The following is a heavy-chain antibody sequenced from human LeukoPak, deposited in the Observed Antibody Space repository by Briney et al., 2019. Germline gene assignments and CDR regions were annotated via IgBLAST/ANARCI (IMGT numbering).Heavy chain of an antibody. D-gene: IGHD4-23*01. CDR3: ARGRNDNGGMFFDS. V-gene: IGHV4-59*01. CDR1: GASIRSYY. CDR2: ISYSGYT. Sequence: LSETLSLTCTVSGASIRSYYWSWIRQAPGKGLEWVGFISYSGYTSYSPSLKSRVAISVDTSKSQFSLRLTSMTVADTAIYYCARGRNDNGGMFFDSWAQGTLVTVSS. J-gene: IGHJ4*02.